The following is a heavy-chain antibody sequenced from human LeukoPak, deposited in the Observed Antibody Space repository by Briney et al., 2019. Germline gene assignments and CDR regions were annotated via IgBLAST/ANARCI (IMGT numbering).Heavy chain of an antibody. CDR1: GFTSSSYW. Sequence: GGSLKLSCAASGFTSSSYWMHWVRQVPGKGLVWVSRISGDGTARNYADSVKGRFTISRDDAKNTVDLQMNSLRGEDTAVYYCVRGRGSYGWFDPWGQGTLVTVSS. CDR3: VRGRGSYGWFDP. J-gene: IGHJ5*02. V-gene: IGHV3-74*01. D-gene: IGHD3-10*01. CDR2: ISGDGTAR.